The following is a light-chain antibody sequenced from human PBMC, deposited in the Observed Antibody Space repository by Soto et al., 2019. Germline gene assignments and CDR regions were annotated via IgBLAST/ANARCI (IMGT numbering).Light chain of an antibody. CDR1: QGISTY. CDR3: QQAYTFPFT. V-gene: IGKV1-12*01. Sequence: DIRMTQSPSFVSASVGDSVTIACRASQGISTYLAWFQQKPGRAPELLIYSATSLHSGVPSRFSGSGSGTDFVLNITDLQPEDFATYYCQQAYTFPFTFGLGTRLDNK. CDR2: SAT. J-gene: IGKJ5*01.